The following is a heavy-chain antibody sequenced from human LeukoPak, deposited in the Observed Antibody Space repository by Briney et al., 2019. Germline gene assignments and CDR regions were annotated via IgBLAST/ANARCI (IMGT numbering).Heavy chain of an antibody. CDR2: INQDGNEK. J-gene: IGHJ3*02. CDR1: GFTFSSYW. D-gene: IGHD5-12*01. V-gene: IGHV3-7*01. CDR3: ARGGGRDAVDI. Sequence: GRSLRLSCAASGFTFSSYWMSWVRQAPGKGLEWVANINQDGNEKYYVDSVKGRFSISRDNAKNSLYLQMNSLRAEDTAVYYCARGGGRDAVDIWGQGTMVTVSS.